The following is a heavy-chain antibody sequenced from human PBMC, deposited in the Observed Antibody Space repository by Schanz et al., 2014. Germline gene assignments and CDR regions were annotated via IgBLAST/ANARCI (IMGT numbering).Heavy chain of an antibody. Sequence: QVQLVQSGAEVKKPGSSVKVSCKASGDTFRSYTINWVRHAPGQGLEWMGRIIPITGITNYAQKFQGRVTFTADKSTSTAFLEVNSLRSEDTAVYYCARTGYDPSLTHWGQGTLVTVFS. D-gene: IGHD5-12*01. CDR2: IIPITGIT. CDR3: ARTGYDPSLTH. J-gene: IGHJ4*02. CDR1: GDTFRSYT. V-gene: IGHV1-69*02.